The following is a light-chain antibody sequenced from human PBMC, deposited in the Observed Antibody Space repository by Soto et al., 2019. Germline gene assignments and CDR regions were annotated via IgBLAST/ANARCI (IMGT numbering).Light chain of an antibody. CDR3: RQRNVWPPIT. Sequence: EIVMTQSPATLSASPGERVTLSCRASQSVSINLALSQQKSVQAPRLLIYGASSRATGIPDRFSGSGSGTDFTLTINSLEPEDFAVYYCRQRNVWPPITFGQGTRLEIK. CDR2: GAS. CDR1: QSVSIN. J-gene: IGKJ5*01. V-gene: IGKV3D-15*01.